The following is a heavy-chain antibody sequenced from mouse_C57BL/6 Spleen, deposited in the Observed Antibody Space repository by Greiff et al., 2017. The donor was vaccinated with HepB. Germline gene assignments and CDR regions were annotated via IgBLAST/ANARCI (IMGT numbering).Heavy chain of an antibody. D-gene: IGHD4-1*01. CDR3: ARGLTGTENYYAMDY. Sequence: QVQLKQPGAELVKPGASVKLSCKASGYTFTSYWMQWVKQRPGQGLEWIGEIDPSDSYTNYNQKFKGKATLTVDTSSSTAYMQLSSLTSEDSAVYYCARGLTGTENYYAMDYWGQGTSVTVSS. CDR2: IDPSDSYT. CDR1: GYTFTSYW. V-gene: IGHV1-50*01. J-gene: IGHJ4*01.